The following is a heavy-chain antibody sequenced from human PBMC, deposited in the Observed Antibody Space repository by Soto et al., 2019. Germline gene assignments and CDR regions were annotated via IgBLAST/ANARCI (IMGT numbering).Heavy chain of an antibody. Sequence: RASVKVSCKASGYTFTGYYMHWVRQAPGQGLEWMGWINPNSGGTNYAQKFQGRVTMTRDTSISTAYMELSRLRSDDTAVYYCARGPLPWFSSSTYYFDYWGQGTLVTVSS. J-gene: IGHJ4*02. D-gene: IGHD6-6*01. V-gene: IGHV1-2*02. CDR1: GYTFTGYY. CDR3: ARGPLPWFSSSTYYFDY. CDR2: INPNSGGT.